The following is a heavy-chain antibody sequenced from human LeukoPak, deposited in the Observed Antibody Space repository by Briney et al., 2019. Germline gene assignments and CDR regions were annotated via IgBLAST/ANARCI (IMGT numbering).Heavy chain of an antibody. V-gene: IGHV1-18*01. Sequence: ASVKVSCKASGYTFTSYGISWVRQAPGQGLEWMGWISAYNGNTNYAQKLQGRVTMTTGTSTSTAYMELRSLRSDDTAVYYCARHYCSSTSCYPGWFDPWGQGTLVTVSS. CDR2: ISAYNGNT. D-gene: IGHD2-2*01. CDR3: ARHYCSSTSCYPGWFDP. J-gene: IGHJ5*02. CDR1: GYTFTSYG.